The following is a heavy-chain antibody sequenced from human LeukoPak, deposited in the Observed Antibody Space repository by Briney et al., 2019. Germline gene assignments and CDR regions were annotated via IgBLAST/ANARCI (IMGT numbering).Heavy chain of an antibody. V-gene: IGHV3-23*01. J-gene: IGHJ4*02. CDR2: ISGGAGST. D-gene: IGHD3-10*01. CDR1: GFTFSSYA. CDR3: AKIGGRTYYYGSGSYPDY. Sequence: GGSLRLSCAASGFTFSSYAMTWVRQAPGKGLEWVSSISGGAGSTDSADSVKGRFTISRDNSKNTLYLQMNSLGAEDTAVYYCAKIGGRTYYYGSGSYPDYWGQGTLVTVSS.